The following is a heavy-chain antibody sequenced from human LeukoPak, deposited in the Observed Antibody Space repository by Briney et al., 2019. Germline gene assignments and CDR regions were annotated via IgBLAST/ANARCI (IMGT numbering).Heavy chain of an antibody. V-gene: IGHV3-66*01. D-gene: IGHD2-15*01. CDR1: GFTVSSNY. CDR2: IYSGGST. CDR3: AKGLGYCSGGSCPSGYYYYMDV. J-gene: IGHJ6*03. Sequence: GGSLRLSCAASGFTVSSNYMSWVRQAPGKGLEWVSVIYSGGSTYYADSVKGRFTISRDNSKNTLYLQMNSLRAEDTAVYYCAKGLGYCSGGSCPSGYYYYMDVWGKGTTVTISS.